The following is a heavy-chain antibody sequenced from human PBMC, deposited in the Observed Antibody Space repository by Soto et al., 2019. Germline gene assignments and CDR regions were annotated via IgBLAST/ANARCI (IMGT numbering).Heavy chain of an antibody. V-gene: IGHV3-9*01. CDR3: AKAYYDSSGPARDGAFDI. CDR1: GFTFDDYA. D-gene: IGHD3-22*01. Sequence: EVQLVESGEGLVQPGRSLRLSCAASGFTFDDYAMHWVRQAPGKGLEWVSGISWNSGSIGYADSVKGRFTISRDNAKNSLYLQMNSLRAEDTALYYCAKAYYDSSGPARDGAFDIWGQGTMVTVSS. CDR2: ISWNSGSI. J-gene: IGHJ3*02.